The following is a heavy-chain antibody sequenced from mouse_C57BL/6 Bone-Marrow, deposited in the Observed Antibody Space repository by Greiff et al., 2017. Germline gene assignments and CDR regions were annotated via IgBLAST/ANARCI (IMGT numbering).Heavy chain of an antibody. CDR1: GFTFSSYA. V-gene: IGHV5-4*01. CDR3: ARKLRYYYAMDY. CDR2: ISAGGSYT. D-gene: IGHD1-1*01. Sequence: EVQGVESGGGLVKPGGSLKLSCAASGFTFSSYAMSWVRQTPEQRLEWVATISAGGSYTYYPDNVKGRFTISRDNATNNLYLQMSHLKSEDTAMYDCARKLRYYYAMDYWGQGTSVTVSS. J-gene: IGHJ4*01.